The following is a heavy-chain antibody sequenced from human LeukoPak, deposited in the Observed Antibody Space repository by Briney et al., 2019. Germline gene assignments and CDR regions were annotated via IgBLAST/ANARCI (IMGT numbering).Heavy chain of an antibody. J-gene: IGHJ4*02. D-gene: IGHD3-22*01. CDR3: ARDISYDSSGYSDY. V-gene: IGHV4-4*07. Sequence: SETLSLTCTVSGGSISSYYWSWIRQPAGKGLEWIGRIYTSGSTNYNSSLKSRVTMSVDTSKNQFSLKLSSVTAADAAVYYCARDISYDSSGYSDYWGQGTLVTVSS. CDR1: GGSISSYY. CDR2: IYTSGST.